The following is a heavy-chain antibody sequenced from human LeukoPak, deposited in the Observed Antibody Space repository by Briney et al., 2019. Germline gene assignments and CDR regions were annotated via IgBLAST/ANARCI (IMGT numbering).Heavy chain of an antibody. J-gene: IGHJ6*03. CDR1: GGSISSYY. D-gene: IGHD3-3*01. CDR3: ARQIYDFWSGYRSTYYYYYMDV. V-gene: IGHV4-4*09. CDR2: IYTSGST. Sequence: PSETLSLTCTVSGGSISSYYWSWIRQPPGKGLEWIGYIYTSGSTNYSPSLKSRVTISVDTSKNQFSLKLSSVTAADTAVYYCARQIYDFWSGYRSTYYYYYMDVWGKGTTVTVSS.